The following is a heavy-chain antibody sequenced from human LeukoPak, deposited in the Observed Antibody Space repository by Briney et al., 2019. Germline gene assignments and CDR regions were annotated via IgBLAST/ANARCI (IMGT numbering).Heavy chain of an antibody. CDR1: GYSINSDSY. Sequence: SETLSLTCAVSGYSINSDSYWGWIRQPPGKGLEWIGSVYHSGSTYYNASLKSRITISVDTSQNQFSLKLSSVTAADTAVYYCARNKSGSGWFDPWGQGTLVTVSS. CDR2: VYHSGST. D-gene: IGHD5-12*01. V-gene: IGHV4-38-2*01. CDR3: ARNKSGSGWFDP. J-gene: IGHJ5*02.